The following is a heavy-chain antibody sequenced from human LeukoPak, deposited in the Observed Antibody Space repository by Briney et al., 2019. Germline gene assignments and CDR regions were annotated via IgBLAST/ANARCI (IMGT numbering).Heavy chain of an antibody. D-gene: IGHD3-22*01. V-gene: IGHV1-18*01. Sequence: GASVKVSCKASGYTFTSYGISWVRQAPGQGLEWMGWISAYNGNTNYAQKLQGRVTITRDTSASTAYMELSSLRSEDTAVYYCARARPTGSGYYYFDYWGQGTLVTVSS. CDR2: ISAYNGNT. CDR1: GYTFTSYG. J-gene: IGHJ4*02. CDR3: ARARPTGSGYYYFDY.